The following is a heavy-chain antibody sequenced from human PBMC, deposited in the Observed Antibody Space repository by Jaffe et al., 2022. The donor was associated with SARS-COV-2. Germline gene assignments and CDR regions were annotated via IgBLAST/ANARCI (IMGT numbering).Heavy chain of an antibody. D-gene: IGHD3-16*01. CDR3: AREAGYYDYVWGTYPGGMDV. CDR1: GYTFTSNA. CDR2: INAGNGNT. V-gene: IGHV1-3*01. J-gene: IGHJ6*02. Sequence: QVHLVQSGAEVKKPGASVKVSCKASGYTFTSNAMHWVRQAPGQSLEWMGWINAGNGNTRYSQKFQGRVTITRDTTASTAYMELSSLRSEDTAVYYCAREAGYYDYVWGTYPGGMDVWGQGTTVTVSS.